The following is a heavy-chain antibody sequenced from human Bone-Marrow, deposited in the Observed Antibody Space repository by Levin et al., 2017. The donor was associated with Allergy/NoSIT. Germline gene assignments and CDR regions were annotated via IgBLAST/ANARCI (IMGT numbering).Heavy chain of an antibody. CDR1: GGSFNTYF. J-gene: IGHJ3*02. V-gene: IGHV4-4*07. Sequence: TSQTLSLTCTVSGGSFNTYFWTWIRQPAGRGLEWIGRISKSGTTNYSPSLKSRVTMSLDKSKNQFYLRLSSVTAADTAMYYCARDSSGWPSTHGFDMWGQGAMVTVSS. CDR2: ISKSGTT. CDR3: ARDSSGWPSTHGFDM. D-gene: IGHD6-19*01.